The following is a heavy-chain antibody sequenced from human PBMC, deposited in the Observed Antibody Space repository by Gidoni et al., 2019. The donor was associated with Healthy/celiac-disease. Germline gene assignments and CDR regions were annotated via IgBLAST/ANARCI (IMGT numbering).Heavy chain of an antibody. CDR3: TREPQAGYSYGSAFDY. V-gene: IGHV3-49*03. CDR2: IRSKAYGGTT. D-gene: IGHD5-18*01. J-gene: IGHJ4*02. CDR1: GFTSGDYA. Sequence: EVQLVESGAGLVQPGRSLRLSCTDTGFTSGDYARSWFRQAPGKGLEWVVFIRSKAYGGTTEYAASVKGRFTISRDDSKSIAYLQMNSLKTEDTAVYYCTREPQAGYSYGSAFDYWGQGTLVTVSS.